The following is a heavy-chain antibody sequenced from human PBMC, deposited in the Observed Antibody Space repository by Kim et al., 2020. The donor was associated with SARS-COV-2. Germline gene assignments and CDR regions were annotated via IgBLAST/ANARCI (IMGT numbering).Heavy chain of an antibody. CDR1: GYTFTSYD. CDR2: MNPNSGNT. CDR3: ARADQFSYYYYYMDV. V-gene: IGHV1-8*01. J-gene: IGHJ6*03. Sequence: ASVKVSCKASGYTFTSYDINWVRQATGQGLEWMGWMNPNSGNTGYAQKFQGRVTMTRNTSISTAYMELSSLRSEDTAVYYCARADQFSYYYYYMDVWGKGTTVTVSS.